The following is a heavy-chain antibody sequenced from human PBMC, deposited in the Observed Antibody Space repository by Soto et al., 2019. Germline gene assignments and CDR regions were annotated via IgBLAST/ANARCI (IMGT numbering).Heavy chain of an antibody. V-gene: IGHV4-59*01. J-gene: IGHJ3*02. Sequence: SETLSLTCTVSGGSISSYYWSWIRQPPGKGLEWIGHIYYSGTINYNPSLKSRVTISVDTSKNQFSLKLTSVTAAGTAVYYCARDSRDYGSAFDIWGQGTMVTVSS. CDR2: IYYSGTI. D-gene: IGHD4-17*01. CDR3: ARDSRDYGSAFDI. CDR1: GGSISSYY.